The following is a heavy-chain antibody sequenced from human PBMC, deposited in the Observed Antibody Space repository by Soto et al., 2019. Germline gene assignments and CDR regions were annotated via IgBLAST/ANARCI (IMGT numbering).Heavy chain of an antibody. Sequence: PGGSLRLSCAASGFTISDYYMSWIRQAPGKGLEWVADINQDGSEKYYVDSVKGRFTISRDNAKNSMYLQMNSLRAEDTAVYYCARDGVDPGICFDDWGQGSLVTVSS. CDR2: INQDGSEK. V-gene: IGHV3-7*01. CDR1: GFTISDYY. J-gene: IGHJ4*02. D-gene: IGHD1-26*01. CDR3: ARDGVDPGICFDD.